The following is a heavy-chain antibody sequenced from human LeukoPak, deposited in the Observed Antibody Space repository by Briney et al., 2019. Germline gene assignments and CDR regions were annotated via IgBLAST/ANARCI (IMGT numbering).Heavy chain of an antibody. V-gene: IGHV4-39*01. CDR2: IYYSGST. D-gene: IGHD3-9*01. CDR3: ASQYYDILTGYYTAPHFDY. J-gene: IGHJ4*02. Sequence: PSETLSLTCTVSGGSISSSSYYWGWIRQPPGKGLEWIGSIYYSGSTYYNPSLKSRVTISVDTSKNQFSLKLSSVTAADTAVYYCASQYYDILTGYYTAPHFDYWGQGTLVTVSS. CDR1: GGSISSSSYY.